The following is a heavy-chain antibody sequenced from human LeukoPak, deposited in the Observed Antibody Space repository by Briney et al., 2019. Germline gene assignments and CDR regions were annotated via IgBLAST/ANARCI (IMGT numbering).Heavy chain of an antibody. CDR3: ARYYDILTGYDHPFDY. J-gene: IGHJ4*02. CDR2: ISAYNGNT. V-gene: IGHV1-18*04. CDR1: GYTFTDYY. Sequence: ASVKVSCKASGYTFTDYYMHWVRQAPGQGLEWMGWISAYNGNTNYAQKLQGRVTMTTDTSTSTAYMELRSLRSDDTAVYYCARYYDILTGYDHPFDYWGQGTLVTVSS. D-gene: IGHD3-9*01.